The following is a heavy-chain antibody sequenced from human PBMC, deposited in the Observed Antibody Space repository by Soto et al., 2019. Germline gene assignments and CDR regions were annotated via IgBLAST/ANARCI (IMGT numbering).Heavy chain of an antibody. Sequence: AASVKVSCKASGYTFTGYYMHWVRQAPGQGLEWMGWINPNSGGTNYAQKFQGRVTMTRDTSISTAYMELSRLRSDDTAVYYCARDLSDYDSSGQGYYYYGMDVWGQGTTVTVSS. J-gene: IGHJ6*02. D-gene: IGHD3-22*01. V-gene: IGHV1-2*02. CDR2: INPNSGGT. CDR3: ARDLSDYDSSGQGYYYYGMDV. CDR1: GYTFTGYY.